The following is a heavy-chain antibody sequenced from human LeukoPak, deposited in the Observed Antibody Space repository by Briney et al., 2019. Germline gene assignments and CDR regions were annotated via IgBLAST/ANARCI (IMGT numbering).Heavy chain of an antibody. J-gene: IGHJ4*02. CDR1: GFSFSGHW. D-gene: IGHD1-1*01. CDR3: ARGPNRNWSGLDF. CDR2: ISPTGSTT. V-gene: IGHV3-74*01. Sequence: GGSLRLSCNASGFSFSGHWMHWARQLPGKGLVWVSRISPTGSTTSYADSVKGRFTVSRDNAKNTLYLQGNNLRAEDTAVYYCARGPNRNWSGLDFWGQGTLLTVSS.